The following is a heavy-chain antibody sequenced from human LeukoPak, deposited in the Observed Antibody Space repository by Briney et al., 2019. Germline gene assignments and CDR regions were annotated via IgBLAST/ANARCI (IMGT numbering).Heavy chain of an antibody. CDR3: TSQSYSSSWSGYFDY. Sequence: GSLRLSCAASGFTFSSYSMNWVRQAPGKGLEWVSSISSSSSYIYYADSVKGRFTISRDNAKNSLYLQMNSLKTEDTAVYYCTSQSYSSSWSGYFDYWGQGTLVTVSS. J-gene: IGHJ4*02. V-gene: IGHV3-21*03. CDR2: ISSSSSYI. CDR1: GFTFSSYS. D-gene: IGHD6-13*01.